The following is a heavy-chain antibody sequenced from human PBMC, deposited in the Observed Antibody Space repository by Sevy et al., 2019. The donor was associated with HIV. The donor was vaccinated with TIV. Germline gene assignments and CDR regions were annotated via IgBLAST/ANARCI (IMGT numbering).Heavy chain of an antibody. CDR2: ISASGGST. V-gene: IGHV3-23*01. D-gene: IGHD3-10*01. CDR1: GFTFSSYA. J-gene: IGHJ4*02. Sequence: GGSLRLSCAASGFTFSSYAMSWVRQAPGKGLEWVSAISASGGSTSYADSVKGRFTISRDNSKNTLYLQMNSLRAEDTAVYYSAKAPNGYYGSGREGYYFDYWGQGTLVTVSS. CDR3: AKAPNGYYGSGREGYYFDY.